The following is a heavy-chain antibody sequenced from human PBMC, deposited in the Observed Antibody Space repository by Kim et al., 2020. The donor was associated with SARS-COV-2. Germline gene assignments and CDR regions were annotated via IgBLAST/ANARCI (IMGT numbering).Heavy chain of an antibody. V-gene: IGHV3-15*01. CDR3: TTGSSSDGWGAFDI. Sequence: GGSLRLSCAASGFTFSNAWMSWVRQAPGKGLEWVGRIKSKTDGGTTDYAAPVKGRFTISRDDSKNTLYLQMNSLKTEDTAVYYCTTGSSSDGWGAFDIWGQGTMVTVSS. J-gene: IGHJ3*02. D-gene: IGHD3-22*01. CDR2: IKSKTDGGTT. CDR1: GFTFSNAW.